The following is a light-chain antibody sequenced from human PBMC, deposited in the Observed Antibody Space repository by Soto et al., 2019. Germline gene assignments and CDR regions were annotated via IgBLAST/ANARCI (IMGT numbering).Light chain of an antibody. CDR1: QTASNY. Sequence: DTQMTQSPSYLSASVGDRISITCRASQTASNYVNWYQQKPGKAPTLLISATSTLQSGVPSRFRGSGSGTDFTLTITSLQPEDFAVYYCQQYNNWPRTFGQGTKVEIK. CDR2: ATS. J-gene: IGKJ1*01. CDR3: QQYNNWPRT. V-gene: IGKV1-39*02.